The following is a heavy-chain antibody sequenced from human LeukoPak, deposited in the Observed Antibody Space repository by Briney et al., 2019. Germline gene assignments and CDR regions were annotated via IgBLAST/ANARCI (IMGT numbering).Heavy chain of an antibody. CDR3: ARLGYSSGWNLDY. Sequence: SETLSLTCAVCGGSFSGYYWSWIRQPPGKGLEWIGEINHSGSTNYNPSLKSRVTISVDTSKNQFSLKLSSVTAADTAVYYCARLGYSSGWNLDYWGQGTLVTVSS. V-gene: IGHV4-34*01. CDR2: INHSGST. J-gene: IGHJ4*02. D-gene: IGHD6-19*01. CDR1: GGSFSGYY.